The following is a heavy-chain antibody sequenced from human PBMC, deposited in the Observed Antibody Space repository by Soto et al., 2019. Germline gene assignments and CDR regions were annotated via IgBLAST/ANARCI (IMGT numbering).Heavy chain of an antibody. J-gene: IGHJ3*01. CDR3: ATSGLDVRGNNSTNTAGVEL. CDR1: GGTFSTFA. D-gene: IGHD1-20*01. CDR2: IIPLFATA. Sequence: QVQLVQSGAEVKKPGSSVKVSCKASGGTFSTFAVSWVRQAPGQGLEWMGGIIPLFATARYAQKFEDRLSIIADDSTNTACMGLNNLTPEAKPVYFCATSGLDVRGNNSTNTAGVELWGRGTMVSVSS. V-gene: IGHV1-69*01.